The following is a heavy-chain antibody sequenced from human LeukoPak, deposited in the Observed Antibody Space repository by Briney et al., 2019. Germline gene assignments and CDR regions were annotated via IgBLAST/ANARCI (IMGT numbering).Heavy chain of an antibody. J-gene: IGHJ4*02. V-gene: IGHV3-7*03. CDR1: GLNFSSRW. CDR3: ARDSGWWRFDF. Sequence: GGSLRLSCAASGLNFSSRWMNWVRQAPGQGLEWVASIKEDGSEKHYVDSVKGRFTISRDNGKNSLYLQMNSLRAEDTAVYYCARDSGWWRFDFWGQGTLVTVSS. CDR2: IKEDGSEK. D-gene: IGHD6-13*01.